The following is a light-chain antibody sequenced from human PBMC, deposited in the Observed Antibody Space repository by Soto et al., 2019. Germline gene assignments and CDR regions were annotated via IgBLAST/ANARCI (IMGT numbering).Light chain of an antibody. CDR2: AAS. V-gene: IGKV1-17*01. J-gene: IGKJ1*01. CDR3: LQHNNYPWT. Sequence: DIQMTQSPSSLSASVGDRVTISCRASQDIRNDLGWYQQKPGKAPKRLIYAASSLESGVPSRFSGSGSGKEFSLTIGILQAKDLATYYCLQHNNYPWTFGQRTKVEI. CDR1: QDIRND.